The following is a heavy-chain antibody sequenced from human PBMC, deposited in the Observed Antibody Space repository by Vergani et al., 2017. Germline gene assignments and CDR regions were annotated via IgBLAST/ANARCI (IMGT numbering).Heavy chain of an antibody. CDR1: GGSFSGYY. CDR2: INYSGST. Sequence: QVQLQQWGAGLLKPSETLSLTCAVYGGSFSGYYWSWIRQPPGKGLEWIGEINYSGSTNYNPSLKSRVTISTDTSKNHFSLELSSVTAADTAVDYCARGRVVRGVIPGYWGQGSLVTVSS. V-gene: IGHV4-34*01. J-gene: IGHJ4*02. D-gene: IGHD3-10*01. CDR3: ARGRVVRGVIPGY.